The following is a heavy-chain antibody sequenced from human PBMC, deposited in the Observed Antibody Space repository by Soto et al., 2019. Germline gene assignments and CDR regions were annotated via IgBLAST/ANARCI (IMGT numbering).Heavy chain of an antibody. D-gene: IGHD2-15*01. J-gene: IGHJ4*02. CDR1: GFTFSSYA. CDR3: AKERYCSGGSCYPSGDFDY. Sequence: GGSLRLSCAASGFTFSSYAMSWVRQAPGKGLEWVSAISGSGGSTYYADSVKGRFTISRDNSKNTLYLQMNSLRAEDTAVYYCAKERYCSGGSCYPSGDFDYWGQGTLVTVS. CDR2: ISGSGGST. V-gene: IGHV3-23*01.